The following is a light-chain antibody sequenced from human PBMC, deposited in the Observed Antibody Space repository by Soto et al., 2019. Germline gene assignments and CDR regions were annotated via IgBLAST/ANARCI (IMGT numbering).Light chain of an antibody. CDR2: GAS. Sequence: ETVMTQSPATLSVSPGERATLSCRASQSVSSTLAWYQQTPGQAPRLLIYGASTRATGVPGRFSGSGSGTEFTLTISSLQSEDFAVYYCQQYNNWPPWTFGQGTKVEIK. CDR3: QQYNNWPPWT. CDR1: QSVSST. J-gene: IGKJ1*01. V-gene: IGKV3-15*01.